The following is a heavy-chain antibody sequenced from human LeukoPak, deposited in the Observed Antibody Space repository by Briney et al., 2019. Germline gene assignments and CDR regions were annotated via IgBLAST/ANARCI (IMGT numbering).Heavy chain of an antibody. Sequence: GRSLRLSCAASGFTFSDYILDWVRQAPGKGLEWIGRIRRKRNGYTTEFAASVKGRFTISRDDSEKSMYLHMNNVKTEDTAVYYCSREGAQGDQSAFDVWGQGTMVTVSS. J-gene: IGHJ3*01. CDR1: GFTFSDYI. CDR3: SREGAQGDQSAFDV. CDR2: IRRKRNGYTT. D-gene: IGHD2-21*01. V-gene: IGHV3-72*01.